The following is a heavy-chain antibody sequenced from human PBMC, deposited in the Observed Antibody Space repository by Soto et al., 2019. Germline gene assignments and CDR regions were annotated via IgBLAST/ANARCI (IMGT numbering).Heavy chain of an antibody. J-gene: IGHJ4*02. D-gene: IGHD6-19*01. V-gene: IGHV4-34*01. CDR2: INHSGST. CDR3: ARGRGSSGWSIDY. CDR1: GGSFSGYY. Sequence: KTSETLSLTCAVYGGSFSGYYWSWIRQPPGKGLEWIGEINHSGSTNYNPSLKSRVTISVDTSKNQFSLKLSSVTAADTAVYYCARGRGSSGWSIDYWGQGTLVTVSS.